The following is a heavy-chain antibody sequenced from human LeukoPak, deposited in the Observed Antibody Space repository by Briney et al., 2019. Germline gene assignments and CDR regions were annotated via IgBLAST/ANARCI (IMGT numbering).Heavy chain of an antibody. CDR1: GYTFTGYY. CDR2: INPHSGGT. Sequence: ASVKVSCKASGYTFTGYYMHWVRQAPGQGLEWMGWINPHSGGTDYAERFQGRVTMTRDTSISTAYMELGRLRFDDTAVYYCARDTTSVVTDDAFDIWGQGTMVTVSS. V-gene: IGHV1-2*02. CDR3: ARDTTSVVTDDAFDI. J-gene: IGHJ3*02. D-gene: IGHD4-23*01.